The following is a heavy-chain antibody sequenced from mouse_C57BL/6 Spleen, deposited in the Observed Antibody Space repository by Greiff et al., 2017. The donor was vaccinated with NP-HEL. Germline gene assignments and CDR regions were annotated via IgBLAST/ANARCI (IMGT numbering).Heavy chain of an antibody. J-gene: IGHJ3*01. CDR3: ARGSGSSWFAY. V-gene: IGHV1-76*01. Sequence: VNVVESGAELVRPGASVKLSCKASGYTFTDYYINWVKQRPGQGLEWIARIYPGSGNTYYNEKFKGKATLTAEKSSSTAYMQLSSLTSEDSAVYFCARGSGSSWFAYWGQGTLVTVSA. D-gene: IGHD1-1*01. CDR1: GYTFTDYY. CDR2: IYPGSGNT.